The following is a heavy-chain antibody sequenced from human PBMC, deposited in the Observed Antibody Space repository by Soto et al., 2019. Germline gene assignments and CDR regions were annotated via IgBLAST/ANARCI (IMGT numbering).Heavy chain of an antibody. D-gene: IGHD3-22*01. CDR3: AKSPGMYYYDSSGYYHYDY. CDR1: GFTFSSYA. CDR2: ISGSGVST. J-gene: IGHJ4*02. V-gene: IGHV3-23*01. Sequence: GGSLRLSCAASGFTFSSYAMSWVRQAPGKGLDWVSAISGSGVSTYYADSVKGRFTISRDNSKNTLYLQMNSLRAEDTAVYYCAKSPGMYYYDSSGYYHYDYWGQGTLVNVSS.